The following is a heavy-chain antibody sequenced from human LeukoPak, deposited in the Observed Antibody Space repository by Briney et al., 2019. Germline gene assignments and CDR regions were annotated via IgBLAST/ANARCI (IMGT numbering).Heavy chain of an antibody. CDR3: AKGFSILTSKHYFCYHGLDV. V-gene: IGHV3-43*02. CDR1: GIAFENYA. D-gene: IGHD3-9*01. CDR2: TGEDGSTT. J-gene: IGHJ6*02. Sequence: GGSLRLSCAASGIAFENYAINWVRPAPRKGREWVSLTGEDGSTTWYAYSVKGRFTISRDNGKNSLCLHMNSLRPEDTALYYCAKGFSILTSKHYFCYHGLDVWGQGTPVTVSS.